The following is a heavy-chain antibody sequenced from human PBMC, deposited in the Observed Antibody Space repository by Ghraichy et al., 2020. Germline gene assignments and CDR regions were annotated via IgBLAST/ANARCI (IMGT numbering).Heavy chain of an antibody. D-gene: IGHD3-10*01. CDR1: GFTFNTYA. CDR3: ATLWFGANGIDP. J-gene: IGHJ5*02. Sequence: LSLTCAASGFTFNTYAMHWVRQAPGKGLEYVSTISSNGDSTFYSNSVKGRFTISRDNSKNTLYLQMDGLRADDMAVYYCATLWFGANGIDPWGQGTLVIVSS. CDR2: ISSNGDST. V-gene: IGHV3-64*01.